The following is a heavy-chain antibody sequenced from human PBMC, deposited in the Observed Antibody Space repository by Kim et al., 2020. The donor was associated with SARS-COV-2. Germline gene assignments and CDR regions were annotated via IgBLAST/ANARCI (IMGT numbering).Heavy chain of an antibody. CDR1: GFTFSSYG. CDR3: AKDGDIVVVVAATSGFDY. CDR2: ISYDGSNK. V-gene: IGHV3-30*18. J-gene: IGHJ4*02. Sequence: GGSLRLSCAASGFTFSSYGMHWVRQAPGKGLEWVAVISYDGSNKYYADSVKGRFTISRDNSKNTLYLQMNSLRAEDTAVYYCAKDGDIVVVVAATSGFDYWGQGTLVTVSS. D-gene: IGHD2-15*01.